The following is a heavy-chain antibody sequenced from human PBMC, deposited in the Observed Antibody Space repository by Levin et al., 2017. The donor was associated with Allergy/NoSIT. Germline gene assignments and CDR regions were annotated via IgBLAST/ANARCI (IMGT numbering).Heavy chain of an antibody. V-gene: IGHV4-59*11. Sequence: LSQTLSLTCSVSGDSISSHCWSWIRQPPGKGLQWIGNMYNSGSTNYNPSLEGRVTISVDTSKNQFSLKLSSVTAADTAVYYCARAEARQLPPGGYYYFHYWGQGTLVTASS. D-gene: IGHD2-2*01. CDR2: MYNSGST. J-gene: IGHJ4*02. CDR1: GDSISSHC. CDR3: ARAEARQLPPGGYYYFHY.